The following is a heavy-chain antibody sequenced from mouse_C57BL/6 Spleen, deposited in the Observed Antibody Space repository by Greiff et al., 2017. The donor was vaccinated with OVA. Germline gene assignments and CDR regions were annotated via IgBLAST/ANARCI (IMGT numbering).Heavy chain of an antibody. J-gene: IGHJ4*01. Sequence: VQLQQSGAELVKPGASVKLSCKASGYTFTSYWMHWVKQRPGQGLEWIGMIHPTSGSTNYNEKFKSKATLTVDKSSSTAYMQLSSLTSEDSAVYYCARRVNWSYAMDYWGQGTSVTVSS. CDR3: ARRVNWSYAMDY. D-gene: IGHD4-1*01. CDR2: IHPTSGST. V-gene: IGHV1-64*01. CDR1: GYTFTSYW.